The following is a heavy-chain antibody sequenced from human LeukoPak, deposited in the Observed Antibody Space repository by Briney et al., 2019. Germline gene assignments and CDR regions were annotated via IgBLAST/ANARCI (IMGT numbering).Heavy chain of an antibody. Sequence: SETLSLTCTVSGGSISSYYWSWIRQPPGKGLEWIGYIYYSGSTNYNPSLKSRVTISVDTSKNQFSLKLSSVTAADTAVYYCAASPGRQWPFDYWGQGTLVTVSS. CDR1: GGSISSYY. CDR3: AASPGRQWPFDY. J-gene: IGHJ4*02. CDR2: IYYSGST. D-gene: IGHD6-19*01. V-gene: IGHV4-59*01.